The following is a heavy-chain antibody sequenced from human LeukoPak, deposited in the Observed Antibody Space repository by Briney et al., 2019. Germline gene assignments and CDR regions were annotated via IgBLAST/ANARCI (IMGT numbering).Heavy chain of an antibody. D-gene: IGHD4-23*01. CDR1: GGSISSSSYY. Sequence: PSETLSLTCTVSGGSISSSSYYWGWVRQPPGKGLEWIGSIYYSGTTYYNPSLKGRVTISVDTSKNQFSLKLSSLTAADTAVYYCARDPGGNANFDYWGQGTLVTVSS. CDR3: ARDPGGNANFDY. CDR2: IYYSGTT. V-gene: IGHV4-39*07. J-gene: IGHJ4*02.